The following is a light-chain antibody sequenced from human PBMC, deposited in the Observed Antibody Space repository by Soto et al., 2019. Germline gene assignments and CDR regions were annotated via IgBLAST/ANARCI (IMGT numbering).Light chain of an antibody. J-gene: IGKJ1*01. Sequence: DIVLTQSPGTLSLSAGERATLSCRASQSVTSDYLAWYQQKPGQAPRLLIYDVSTRATGIRDRLSASGSGTDFTLAINRLEPEDFALYYCQHSDTSSWTFGQGTRVEIK. CDR1: QSVTSDY. CDR2: DVS. V-gene: IGKV3-20*01. CDR3: QHSDTSSWT.